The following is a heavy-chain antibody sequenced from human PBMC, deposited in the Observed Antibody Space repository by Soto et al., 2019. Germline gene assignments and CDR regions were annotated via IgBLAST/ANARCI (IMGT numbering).Heavy chain of an antibody. CDR1: GYTFTS. CDR2: INAGKGET. Sequence: QVQLVQSGAEVKKPGASVKVSCKASGYTFTSMHWVRQAPGQRLEWRGWINAGKGETKYSQKFQDRATITRDTSANTAYLELSSLRSEDTAVYYCARDSGYAENWGQGTLVTLSS. CDR3: ARDSGYAEN. J-gene: IGHJ4*02. D-gene: IGHD5-12*01. V-gene: IGHV1-3*01.